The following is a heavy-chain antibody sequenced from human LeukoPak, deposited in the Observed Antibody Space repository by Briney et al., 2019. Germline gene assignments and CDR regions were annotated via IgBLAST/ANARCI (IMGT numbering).Heavy chain of an antibody. CDR1: GYTFTGYY. D-gene: IGHD3-10*01. CDR3: ARDYGSGRDAYYYYYYMDV. V-gene: IGHV1-2*06. CDR2: INPNSGGT. J-gene: IGHJ6*03. Sequence: ASVKVSCKASGYTFTGYYMHWVRQAPGQGLEWMGRINPNSGGTNYAQKFQGRVTMTRDTSISTAYMELSRLRSDDTAVYYCARDYGSGRDAYYYYYYMDVWGKGTTVTVSS.